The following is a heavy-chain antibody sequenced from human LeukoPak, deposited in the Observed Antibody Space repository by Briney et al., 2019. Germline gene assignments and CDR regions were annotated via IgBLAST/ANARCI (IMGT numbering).Heavy chain of an antibody. Sequence: GESLKISSYASAYSFTSYWIVCVLQLPRKRLQWMGIIYPGDSDTRYSPSFQGQVTISADKSISTAYLQWSSLKASDTAMYYCARDDTRGVMVGYWGQGTLITVSS. CDR2: IYPGDSDT. CDR3: ARDDTRGVMVGY. CDR1: AYSFTSYW. V-gene: IGHV5-51*01. D-gene: IGHD3-16*01. J-gene: IGHJ4*02.